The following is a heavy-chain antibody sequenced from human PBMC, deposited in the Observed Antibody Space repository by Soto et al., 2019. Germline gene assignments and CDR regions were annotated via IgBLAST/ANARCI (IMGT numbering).Heavy chain of an antibody. CDR3: ARREIYSGSWFDP. J-gene: IGHJ5*02. V-gene: IGHV4-59*08. D-gene: IGHD1-26*01. Sequence: SQTLSLTCTVSGGSISSYYWSWIRQPPGKGLEWIGYIYYSGSTNYNPSLKSRVTISVDTSKNQFSLKLSSVTAADTAVYYCARREIYSGSWFDPWGQGTLVTVSS. CDR2: IYYSGST. CDR1: GGSISSYY.